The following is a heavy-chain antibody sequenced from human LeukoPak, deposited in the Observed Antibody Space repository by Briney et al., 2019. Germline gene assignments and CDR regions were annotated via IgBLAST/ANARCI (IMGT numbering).Heavy chain of an antibody. Sequence: GGSLRLSCAASGFTFSSYGMHWVRQAPGKGLEWVAVISYDGSNKYYADSVKGRFTISRDNSKNTLYLQMNSLRAEDTAVYYCAKSSRGPIDYWGQGTLVTVSS. D-gene: IGHD6-6*01. CDR1: GFTFSSYG. V-gene: IGHV3-30*18. CDR2: ISYDGSNK. CDR3: AKSSRGPIDY. J-gene: IGHJ4*02.